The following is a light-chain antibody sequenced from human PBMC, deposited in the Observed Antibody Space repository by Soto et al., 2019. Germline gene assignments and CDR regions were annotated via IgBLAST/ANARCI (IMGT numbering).Light chain of an antibody. CDR3: QQYNTYPLT. Sequence: DIQMTQSPSTLSASVGDRVTITCRASQSISNWLAWYQQKPGKAPNLLIYQASSLESGVPSRFSGSGSGTEFTLTISSLQTDDFATYYCQQYNTYPLTFGGGTKVEIK. J-gene: IGKJ4*01. CDR1: QSISNW. V-gene: IGKV1-5*03. CDR2: QAS.